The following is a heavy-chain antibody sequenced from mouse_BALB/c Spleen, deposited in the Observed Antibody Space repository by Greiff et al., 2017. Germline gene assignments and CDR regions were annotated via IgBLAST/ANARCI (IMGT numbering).Heavy chain of an antibody. CDR3: ARGRNGYPDY. CDR2: IWSGGST. V-gene: IGHV2-2*02. J-gene: IGHJ2*01. CDR1: GFSLTSYG. Sequence: VQLQQSGPGLVQPSQSLSITCTVSGFSLTSYGVHWVRQSPGKGLEWLGVIWSGGSTDYNAAFISRLSISKDNSKSQVFFKMNSLQANDTAIYYCARGRNGYPDYWGQGTTLTVSS. D-gene: IGHD2-2*01.